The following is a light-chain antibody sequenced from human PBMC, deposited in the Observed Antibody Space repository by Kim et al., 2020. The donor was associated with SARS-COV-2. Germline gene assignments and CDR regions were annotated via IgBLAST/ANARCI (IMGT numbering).Light chain of an antibody. J-gene: IGKJ1*01. CDR1: QAITTY. Sequence: AVRITQSPSSLSASTGDKVTITCRASQAITTYVAWYQQKPGKAPKLLIYTDSILESGVPARFSGGGSGTEFTLTISRLQSDDFATYYCQQYYSYPLTFGLGTKVDIK. V-gene: IGKV1-8*01. CDR3: QQYYSYPLT. CDR2: TDS.